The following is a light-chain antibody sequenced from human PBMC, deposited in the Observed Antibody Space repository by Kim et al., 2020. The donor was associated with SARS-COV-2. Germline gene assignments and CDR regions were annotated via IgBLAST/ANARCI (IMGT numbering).Light chain of an antibody. CDR3: CSRDSNNNVV. J-gene: IGLJ3*02. V-gene: IGLV3-19*01. Sequence: VALGQTVRITCQGDSLRSYYATWYQQKPGQAPILVIYGKNNRPSGIPDRFSGSSSGNTASLTITGAQAADEADYFCCSRDSNNNVVFGGGTQLTVL. CDR2: GKN. CDR1: SLRSYY.